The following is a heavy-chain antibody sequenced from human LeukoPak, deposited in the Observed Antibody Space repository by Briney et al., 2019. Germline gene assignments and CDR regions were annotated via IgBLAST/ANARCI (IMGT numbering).Heavy chain of an antibody. V-gene: IGHV4-38-2*01. CDR2: IYHSGST. Sequence: PSETLSLTCAVSGYSISSGYYWGWIRQPPGKGLEWIGSIYHSGSTYYNPSLKSRVTISVDTSKNQFSLKLSSVTAAGTAVYYCARPQYCSGGSCSSGWFDPWGQGTLVTVSS. D-gene: IGHD2-15*01. CDR3: ARPQYCSGGSCSSGWFDP. CDR1: GYSISSGYY. J-gene: IGHJ5*02.